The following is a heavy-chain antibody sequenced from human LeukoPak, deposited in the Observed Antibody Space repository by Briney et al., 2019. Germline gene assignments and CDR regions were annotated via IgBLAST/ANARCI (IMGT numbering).Heavy chain of an antibody. J-gene: IGHJ5*02. CDR2: INPKSGGT. Sequence: ASVKVSCKASGYTFTAYYMHWVRQAPGQGLEWMGWINPKSGGTKYVQKFQGRVTMTSDTSISTAYMEVSRLRSDDTAVYYCARITVGAPYSWFDPWGQGTLVTVSS. D-gene: IGHD1-26*01. V-gene: IGHV1-2*02. CDR1: GYTFTAYY. CDR3: ARITVGAPYSWFDP.